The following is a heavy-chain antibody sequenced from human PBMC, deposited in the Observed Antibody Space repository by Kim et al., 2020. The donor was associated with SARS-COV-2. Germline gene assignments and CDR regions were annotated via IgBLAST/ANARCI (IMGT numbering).Heavy chain of an antibody. D-gene: IGHD2-21*01. CDR2: VTPSTGNT. V-gene: IGHV1-8*01. J-gene: IGHJ5*01. CDR3: ARTTNCWPNWFDF. Sequence: ASVKVSCKASGYFFNTYDINWVRQAPGQGLEWLGWVTPSTGNTGYAQKFQGRVTVTRDTSIRTAYMELSNLRSEDTAVYYCARTTNCWPNWFDFWGQGTLVTVSS. CDR1: GYFFNTYD.